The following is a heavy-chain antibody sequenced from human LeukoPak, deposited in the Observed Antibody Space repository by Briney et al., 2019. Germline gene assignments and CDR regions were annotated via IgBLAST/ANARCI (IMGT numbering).Heavy chain of an antibody. V-gene: IGHV1-46*01. CDR3: ARAHSSGWYMD. D-gene: IGHD6-19*01. J-gene: IGHJ4*02. CDR2: INPSGGST. CDR1: GYTFTSYY. Sequence: ASVKVSCTSSGYTFTSYYMHWVRQAPGQGLEWMGIINPSGGSTSYAQKFQGRVTMTRDTSTSTVYMELSSLRSEDTAVYYCARAHSSGWYMDWGQGTLVTVSS.